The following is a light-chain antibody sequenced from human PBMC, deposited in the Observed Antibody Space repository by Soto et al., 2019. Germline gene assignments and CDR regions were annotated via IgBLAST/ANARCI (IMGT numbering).Light chain of an antibody. CDR1: QSISRW. CDR2: KAS. CDR3: QQRSRWPAAVIT. V-gene: IGKV1-5*03. J-gene: IGKJ5*01. Sequence: DIQMTQSPSTLSASIGDRVTITCRASQSISRWLAWYQQKSGTAPKLLIYKASTLQSGVPPRFSGSGSGTEFTLTISSLQPDDFATYYCQQRSRWPAAVITFGQGTRLEI.